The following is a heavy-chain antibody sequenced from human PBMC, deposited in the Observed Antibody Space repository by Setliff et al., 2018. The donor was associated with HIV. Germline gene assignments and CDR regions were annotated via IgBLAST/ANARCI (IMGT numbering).Heavy chain of an antibody. D-gene: IGHD2-15*01. V-gene: IGHV3-15*05. Sequence: PVGSLRLSCATADFTFKNAWMTWVRQAPGKGLEWVGRIKSETDGGTTDYAAPVKGRFTVSRDDASETVYLQMTSLKREDSGVYYCITDPEGTVVVKEWGKGTTVTVSS. CDR1: DFTFKNAW. CDR2: IKSETDGGTT. CDR3: ITDPEGTVVVKE. J-gene: IGHJ6*04.